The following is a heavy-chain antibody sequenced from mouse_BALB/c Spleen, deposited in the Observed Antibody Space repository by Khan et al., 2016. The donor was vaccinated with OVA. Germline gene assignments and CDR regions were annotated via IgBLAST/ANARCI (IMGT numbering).Heavy chain of an antibody. CDR1: GYSITSGYG. J-gene: IGHJ2*01. CDR2: ISSSGST. Sequence: EVQLQESGPGLVKPSQSLSLTCTVTGYSITSGYGWNWIRQFPGNKLEWMGYISSSGSTNYNQSLKSRISITRDTSKNQFFLQFNSVTTEDTATYYCARTARIKYWGQGTTLTVSS. V-gene: IGHV3-2*02. D-gene: IGHD1-2*01. CDR3: ARTARIKY.